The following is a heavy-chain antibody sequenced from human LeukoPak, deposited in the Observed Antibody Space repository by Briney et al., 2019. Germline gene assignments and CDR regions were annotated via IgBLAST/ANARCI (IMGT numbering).Heavy chain of an antibody. CDR3: ARDVSRIMITFGGQNWLDP. D-gene: IGHD3-16*01. Sequence: GASVNVSCKASGYTFTDYYMHWVRQAPGQGLEWMGWINPNSGGTNYAQKFQGRVTMTRGTSISTAYMELSRLRSDGTAVYYCARDVSRIMITFGGQNWLDPWGQGTLVTVSS. CDR2: INPNSGGT. CDR1: GYTFTDYY. J-gene: IGHJ5*02. V-gene: IGHV1-2*02.